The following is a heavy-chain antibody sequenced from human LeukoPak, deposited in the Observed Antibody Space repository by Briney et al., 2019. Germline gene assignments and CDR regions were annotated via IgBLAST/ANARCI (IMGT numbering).Heavy chain of an antibody. D-gene: IGHD5-18*01. CDR1: GYTFTAYG. Sequence: GASVKVSCKASGYTFTAYGITWVRQAPGQGLEWMGWISTDSGNRNSAQKLQGRVTMTTDTSTSTAYMELRTLRSDDTAVHYCARQGLDPGGRPDTGLQYWGQGTLVTVSS. CDR2: ISTDSGNR. J-gene: IGHJ4*02. V-gene: IGHV1-18*01. CDR3: ARQGLDPGGRPDTGLQY.